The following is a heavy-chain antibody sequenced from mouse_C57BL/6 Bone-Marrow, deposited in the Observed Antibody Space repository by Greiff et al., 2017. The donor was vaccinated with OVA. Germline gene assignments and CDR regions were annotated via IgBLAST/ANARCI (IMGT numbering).Heavy chain of an antibody. CDR1: GFTFSNYW. CDR2: IRLKSDNYAT. J-gene: IGHJ3*01. Sequence: EVKLMESGGGLVQPGGSMKLSCVASGFTFSNYWMNWVRQSPEKGLEWVAQIRLKSDNYATHYAESVKGRFTISRDDSKSSVYLQMNNLRAEDTGIYYCTASIYYDYAWFAYWGQGTLVTVSA. D-gene: IGHD2-4*01. CDR3: TASIYYDYAWFAY. V-gene: IGHV6-3*01.